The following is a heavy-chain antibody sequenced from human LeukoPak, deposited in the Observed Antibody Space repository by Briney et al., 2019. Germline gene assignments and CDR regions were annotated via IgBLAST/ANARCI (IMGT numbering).Heavy chain of an antibody. J-gene: IGHJ4*02. CDR3: AKEGDCGDYVLPPHFDY. CDR1: GLTFSSYG. Sequence: SGGSLRLSCAASGLTFSSYGMHWVRQAPGKGLEWVAVISYDGSNKYYADSVKGRFTISRDNSKNTLYLQMNSLRAEDTAVYYCAKEGDCGDYVLPPHFDYWGQGTLVTVSS. D-gene: IGHD4-17*01. V-gene: IGHV3-30*18. CDR2: ISYDGSNK.